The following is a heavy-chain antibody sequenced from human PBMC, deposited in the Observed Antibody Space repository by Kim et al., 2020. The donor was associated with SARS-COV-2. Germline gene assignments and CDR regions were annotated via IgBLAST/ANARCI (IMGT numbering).Heavy chain of an antibody. D-gene: IGHD2-15*01. CDR3: AKRGGGSDLKGLEP. J-gene: IGHJ5*02. Sequence: SEGGRFTISRDKYKNTLYLQVNTLRDEDTAVYYCAKRGGGSDLKGLEPWGQGTLVTVSP. V-gene: IGHV3-30*02.